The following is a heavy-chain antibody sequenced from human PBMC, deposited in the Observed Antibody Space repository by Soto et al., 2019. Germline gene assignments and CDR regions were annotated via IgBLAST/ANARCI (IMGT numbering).Heavy chain of an antibody. CDR1: GYTFTGYY. CDR3: ASVRYYYDSSGYYGLYYYYYGMVV. D-gene: IGHD3-22*01. CDR2: INPNNGGT. V-gene: IGHV1-2*02. J-gene: IGHJ6*02. Sequence: QVQLVQSGAEVKKPGASVKVSCKASGYTFTGYYMHWVRQAPGQGLEWMGWINPNNGGTNYAQKFQGRVTMTRGTSISTACMELSRMRTDDTAVYYCASVRYYYDSSGYYGLYYYYYGMVVWGQGTTVTVSS.